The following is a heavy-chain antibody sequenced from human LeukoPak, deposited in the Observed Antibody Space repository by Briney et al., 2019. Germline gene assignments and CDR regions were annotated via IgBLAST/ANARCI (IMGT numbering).Heavy chain of an antibody. CDR1: GGSFSGYY. CDR2: INHSGST. CDR3: ARLMLVRPPLGYYYYMDV. Sequence: SETLSLTCAVYGGSFSGYYWSWIRQPPGKGLEWIGEINHSGSTNYNPSLKSRVTISVDTSKNQFSLKLSSVTAADTAVYYCARLMLVRPPLGYYYYMDVWGKGTTVTVSS. J-gene: IGHJ6*03. V-gene: IGHV4-34*01. D-gene: IGHD6-6*01.